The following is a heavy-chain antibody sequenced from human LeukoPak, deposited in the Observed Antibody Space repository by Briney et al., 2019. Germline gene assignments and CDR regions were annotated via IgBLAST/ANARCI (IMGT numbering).Heavy chain of an antibody. V-gene: IGHV4-30-2*01. D-gene: IGHD2-15*01. Sequence: SETLSLTCAVSGGSISSGGYSWSWIRQPPGKGLEWIGYIYHSGSTCYNPSLKSRVTISVDRSKSQFSLKLSSVTAADTAVYYCARGIKRDVVVVAATRWFDPWGQGTLVTVSS. CDR2: IYHSGST. CDR3: ARGIKRDVVVVAATRWFDP. CDR1: GGSISSGGYS. J-gene: IGHJ5*02.